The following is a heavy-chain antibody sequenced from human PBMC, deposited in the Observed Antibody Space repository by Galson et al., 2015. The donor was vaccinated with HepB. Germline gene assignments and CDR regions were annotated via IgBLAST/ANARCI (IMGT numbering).Heavy chain of an antibody. CDR3: ARDGGMRRRQQLVPFNYYHYYGMDV. V-gene: IGHV7-4-1*02. CDR1: GYTFTSYA. J-gene: IGHJ6*02. CDR2: INTNTGNP. D-gene: IGHD6-13*01. Sequence: SVKVSCKASGYTFTSYAMNWVRQAPGQGLEWMGWINTNTGNPTYAQGFTGRFVFSLDTSVSTAYLQISSLKAEDTAVYYCARDGGMRRRQQLVPFNYYHYYGMDVWGQGTTVTVSS.